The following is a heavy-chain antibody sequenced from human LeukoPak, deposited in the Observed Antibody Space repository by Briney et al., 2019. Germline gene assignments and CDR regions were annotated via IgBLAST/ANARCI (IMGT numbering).Heavy chain of an antibody. CDR2: IYYSGST. D-gene: IGHD4-23*01. J-gene: IGHJ3*02. Sequence: SETLSLTCAVYGGSFSSYYWSWIRQPPGKGLEWIGYIYYSGSTNYNPSLKSRVTISVDTSKNQFSLKLSSVTAADTAVYYCARDDYGGNSDDAFDIWGQGTMVTVSS. CDR1: GGSFSSYY. CDR3: ARDDYGGNSDDAFDI. V-gene: IGHV4-59*01.